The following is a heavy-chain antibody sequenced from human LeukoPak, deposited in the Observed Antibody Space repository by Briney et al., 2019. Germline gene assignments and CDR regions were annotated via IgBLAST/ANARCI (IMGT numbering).Heavy chain of an antibody. V-gene: IGHV1-8*01. CDR2: MNPNSGNT. CDR3: AREVSGSSSWVYGMDV. Sequence: ASVTVPCTASGYTFTSYDINWVRQATGQGLEWMGWMNPNSGNTGYAQRFQGRVTMTRNTSISTAYMELSSLRSEDTAVYYCAREVSGSSSWVYGMDVWGQGTTVTVSS. CDR1: GYTFTSYD. J-gene: IGHJ6*02. D-gene: IGHD6-13*01.